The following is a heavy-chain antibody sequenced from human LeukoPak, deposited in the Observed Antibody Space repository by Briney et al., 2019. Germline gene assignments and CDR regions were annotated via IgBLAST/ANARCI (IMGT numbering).Heavy chain of an antibody. Sequence: GGSLRLSCAASGFTFSSYWMSWVRQAPGKGLEWVANINHDGNEKYYADSVTGRFTISRDNAKNSLYLQMNSLRVEDTAVYYCARAGAIGSVDYWGQGTLVPVSS. CDR3: ARAGAIGSVDY. CDR2: INHDGNEK. CDR1: GFTFSSYW. V-gene: IGHV3-7*01. D-gene: IGHD2-15*01. J-gene: IGHJ4*02.